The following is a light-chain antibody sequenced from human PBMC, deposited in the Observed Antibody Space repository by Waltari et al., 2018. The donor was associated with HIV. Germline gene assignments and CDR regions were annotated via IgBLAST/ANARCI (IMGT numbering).Light chain of an antibody. J-gene: IGLJ2*01. Sequence: QSVLTQPPSVSAAPGQKVTISCSGSSPNIGSNRVFWYQQLPGTAPKLLIYDHTKRPAGIPDRVAGCKSCTLATLGITGLQTGDEADYYGGTWESSLSAVLFGGGTKLTVL. CDR2: DHT. CDR3: GTWESSLSAVL. V-gene: IGLV1-51*01. CDR1: SPNIGSNR.